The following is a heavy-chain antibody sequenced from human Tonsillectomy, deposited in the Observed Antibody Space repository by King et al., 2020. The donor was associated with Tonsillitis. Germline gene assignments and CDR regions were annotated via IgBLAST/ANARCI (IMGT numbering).Heavy chain of an antibody. J-gene: IGHJ4*02. Sequence: QLVQSGGGVVQPGRSLRLSCAASGFTFSSYGMHWVRQAPGKGLEWVAVISYDGSNKYYADSVKGRFTISRDNSKNTLYLQMNSLRTEDPAVYYCAKVSITMIVVAPFDSWGQGTLVTVSS. CDR1: GFTFSSYG. D-gene: IGHD3-22*01. CDR2: ISYDGSNK. V-gene: IGHV3-30*18. CDR3: AKVSITMIVVAPFDS.